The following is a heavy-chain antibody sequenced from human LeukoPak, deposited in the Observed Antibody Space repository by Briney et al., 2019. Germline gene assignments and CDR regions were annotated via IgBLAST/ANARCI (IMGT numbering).Heavy chain of an antibody. Sequence: PSETLSLTCTVSGASVSRGYYYWSWIRQPPGKGLEWIGYIYYSGSTDYYPSLKSRVTISIETSKNQFSLKLSSVTAADTAVYYCTRRLLTVTTPPFDYWGQGTLVTVSS. D-gene: IGHD4-17*01. CDR2: IYYSGST. CDR1: GASVSRGYYY. V-gene: IGHV4-61*01. J-gene: IGHJ4*02. CDR3: TRRLLTVTTPPFDY.